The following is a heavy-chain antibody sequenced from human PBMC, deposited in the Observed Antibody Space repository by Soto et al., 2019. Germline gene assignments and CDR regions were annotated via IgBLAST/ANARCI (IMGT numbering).Heavy chain of an antibody. CDR2: ISSSSSYI. Sequence: EVRLVESGGGLVQPGGSLRLSCAASGFTFSSYSMNWVRQAPGKGLEWVSSISSSSSYIYYADSVKGRFTISRDNAKNSLYLQMNSLRAEDTAVYYCARDWILATVTTLGYWGQGTLVTVSS. CDR1: GFTFSSYS. V-gene: IGHV3-21*02. D-gene: IGHD4-17*01. J-gene: IGHJ4*02. CDR3: ARDWILATVTTLGY.